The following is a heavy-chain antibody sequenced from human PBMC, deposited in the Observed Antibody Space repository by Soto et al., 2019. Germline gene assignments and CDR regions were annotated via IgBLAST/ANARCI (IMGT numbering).Heavy chain of an antibody. D-gene: IGHD5-12*01. J-gene: IGHJ6*02. CDR1: GYSFTSYW. CDR2: IDPSDSYT. Sequence: PGESLKISCKGSGYSFTSYWISWVRQVPGKGLEWMGRIDPSDSYTNYSPSFQGHVTISADKSISTAYLQWSSLKASDTAMYYCARSFSGYDLLVGYYYYGMDVWGQGTTVTVSS. CDR3: ARSFSGYDLLVGYYYYGMDV. V-gene: IGHV5-10-1*01.